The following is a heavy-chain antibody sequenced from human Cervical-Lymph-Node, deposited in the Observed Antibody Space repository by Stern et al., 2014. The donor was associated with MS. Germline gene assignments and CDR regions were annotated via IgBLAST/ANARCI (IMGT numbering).Heavy chain of an antibody. V-gene: IGHV5-51*01. Sequence: EVQLVQSGAEVKKPGESLKISCKLSGYSFTIYYIAWVRQMPGQGLEWMGVVYPYYSDPTYSPPFQGQVTISADKSITTAYLQWSSLRASDTAMYYCARHVQGFDYWGQGTLVTVSS. CDR1: GYSFTIYY. J-gene: IGHJ4*02. CDR3: ARHVQGFDY. CDR2: VYPYYSDP.